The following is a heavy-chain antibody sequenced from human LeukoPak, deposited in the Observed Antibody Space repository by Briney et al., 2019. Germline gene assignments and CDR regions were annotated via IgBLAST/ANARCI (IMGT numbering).Heavy chain of an antibody. CDR3: AGSRGKRITMVRVFDY. CDR2: ISSTSEYI. J-gene: IGHJ4*02. CDR1: GLTFSSSS. Sequence: PGGSLRLSCVVSGLTFSSSSMAWVRQAPGKGLEWVSSISSTSEYIFQKDSLKGRFTISRDNAKNSVFLQMNSLRAEDTAVYYCAGSRGKRITMVRVFDYWGQGTLVTVSS. V-gene: IGHV3-21*01. D-gene: IGHD3-10*01.